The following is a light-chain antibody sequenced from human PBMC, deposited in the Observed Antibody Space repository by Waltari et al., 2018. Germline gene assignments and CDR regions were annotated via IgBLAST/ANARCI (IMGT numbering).Light chain of an antibody. CDR1: QDISSY. Sequence: DIQLTQSPSFLSATVGDRVTITCRASQDISSYLARYQQKPGKAPKLLIYATSTLHSGVPSRFSGSGSGTEFTLTISSLQPEDFATYHCQQLKSYPPTFGGGTKVDIK. J-gene: IGKJ4*01. CDR2: ATS. V-gene: IGKV1-9*01. CDR3: QQLKSYPPT.